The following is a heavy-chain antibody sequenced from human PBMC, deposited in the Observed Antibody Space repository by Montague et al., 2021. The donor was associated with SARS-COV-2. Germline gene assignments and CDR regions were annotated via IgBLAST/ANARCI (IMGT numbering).Heavy chain of an antibody. V-gene: IGHV3-23*03. CDR3: AKLDGWLPDY. CDR2: IYSGISRT. Sequence: SLRLSCAASGFTFSNYAMTWVRQAPGKGLEWVSVIYSGISRTYYADSVKGRFTISRDNSKSALYLQMNSLRAEDTALYYCAKLDGWLPDYWGQGTLVTVSS. D-gene: IGHD3/OR15-3a*01. CDR1: GFTFSNYA. J-gene: IGHJ4*02.